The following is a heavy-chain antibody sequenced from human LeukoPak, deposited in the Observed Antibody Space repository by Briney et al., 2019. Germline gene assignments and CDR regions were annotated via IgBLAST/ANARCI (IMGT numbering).Heavy chain of an antibody. CDR2: IYYSGST. D-gene: IGHD5-18*01. CDR1: GGSISSYY. J-gene: IGHJ4*02. Sequence: SETLSLTCTVSGGSISSYYWSRIRQPPGKGLEWIGYIYYSGSTNYNPSLKSRVTISVDTSKNQFSPKLSSVTAADTAVYYCAGIGYSYVSYFDYWGQGTLVTVSS. V-gene: IGHV4-59*08. CDR3: AGIGYSYVSYFDY.